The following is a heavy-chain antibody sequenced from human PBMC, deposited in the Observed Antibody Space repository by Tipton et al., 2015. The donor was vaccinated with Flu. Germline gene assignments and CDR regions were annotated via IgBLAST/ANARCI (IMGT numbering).Heavy chain of an antibody. J-gene: IGHJ4*02. CDR3: ARDFDISGYSPRVFDY. Sequence: TLSLTCTVSGGSISNYYWGWIRQPAGKGLEFIGRMYASGGTRYNPSLKSRVTMSANTSKNQVSLMLSSVAAADTAVYYCARDFDISGYSPRVFDYWGQGTLVTVSS. CDR1: GGSISNYY. D-gene: IGHD3-22*01. CDR2: MYASGGT. V-gene: IGHV4-4*07.